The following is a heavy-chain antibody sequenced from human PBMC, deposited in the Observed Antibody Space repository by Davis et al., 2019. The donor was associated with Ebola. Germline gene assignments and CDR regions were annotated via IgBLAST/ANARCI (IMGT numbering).Heavy chain of an antibody. CDR1: RFTFSNFG. Sequence: PGGSLRLSCVASRFTFSNFGMYWFRQAPGQGLEWVSYVGRNGDDKSYSDSVKGRFTISRDNAKNSLYLQMNGLRDDDTAVYYCARDVSTSAAGGLLLAENRFDPWGQGTLVTVSS. D-gene: IGHD6-13*01. J-gene: IGHJ5*02. CDR2: VGRNGDDK. CDR3: ARDVSTSAAGGLLLAENRFDP. V-gene: IGHV3-48*02.